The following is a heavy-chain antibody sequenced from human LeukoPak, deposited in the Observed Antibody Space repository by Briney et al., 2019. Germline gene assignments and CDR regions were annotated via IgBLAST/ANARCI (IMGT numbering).Heavy chain of an antibody. D-gene: IGHD3-10*01. J-gene: IGHJ4*02. CDR1: GFTFNNYA. CDR3: ARAKGYTSSYSFDY. CDR2: IGISSGPL. V-gene: IGHV3-48*04. Sequence: GGSLRLSCTASGFTFNNYAMNWVRQTPGGRLEWVSFIGISSGPLLYADSVKGRFTISRDNAKASVYLQMNRLRAEDTAVYYCARAKGYTSSYSFDYWGQGILVTVSS.